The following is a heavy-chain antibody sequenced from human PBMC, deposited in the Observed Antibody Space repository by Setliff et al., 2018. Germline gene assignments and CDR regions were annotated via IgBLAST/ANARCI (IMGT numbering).Heavy chain of an antibody. J-gene: IGHJ6*03. D-gene: IGHD3-3*01. CDR3: ARVTGFLYMDV. V-gene: IGHV4-61*02. Sequence: SETLSLTCTVSGDSISGAKYYWSWIRQSAGKGLECIGRIYTDGSTKYNPSLNSRVALSIDTSKNQFSLRLSSVTTADTAVYFCARVTGFLYMDVWGKGTTVTVSS. CDR2: IYTDGST. CDR1: GDSISGAKYY.